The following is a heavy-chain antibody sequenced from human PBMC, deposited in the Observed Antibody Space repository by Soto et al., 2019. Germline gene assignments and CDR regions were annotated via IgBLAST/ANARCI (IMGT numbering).Heavy chain of an antibody. D-gene: IGHD3-3*01. V-gene: IGHV6-1*01. J-gene: IGHJ6*02. CDR2: TYYRSKWYN. CDR3: ARDRSLRFLEWLPSRDYYYYGMDV. Sequence: PSQTLSLTCAISGDSVSSNSAAWNWIRQSPSRGLEWLGRTYYRSKWYNDYAVSVKSRITTNPDTSKNQFSLQLNSVTPEDTAVYYCARDRSLRFLEWLPSRDYYYYGMDVWGQGTTVTVSS. CDR1: GDSVSSNSAA.